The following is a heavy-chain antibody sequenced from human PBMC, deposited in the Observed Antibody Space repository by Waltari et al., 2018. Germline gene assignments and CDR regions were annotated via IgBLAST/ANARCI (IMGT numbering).Heavy chain of an antibody. CDR3: ARDPI. V-gene: IGHV3-48*01. CDR2: ISSSSTI. Sequence: EVQLVESGGGLVQPGGSLRLSCAASGFTFSSYNMNWVRQAPGKGLEWVSYISSSSTIYYADSVKGRFTISRDNAKNSLYLEMNSLRAEDTAVYYCARDPIWGQGTTVTVSS. J-gene: IGHJ6*02. CDR1: GFTFSSYN.